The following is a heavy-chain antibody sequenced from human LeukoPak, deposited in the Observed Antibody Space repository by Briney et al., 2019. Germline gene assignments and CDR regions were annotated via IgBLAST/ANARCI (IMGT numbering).Heavy chain of an antibody. CDR2: TIPILGIA. D-gene: IGHD1-1*01. Sequence: SVKVSCKASGGTFSSYAISWVRQAPGQGLEWMGRTIPILGIANYAQKFQGRVTITADKSTSTAYMELSSLRSEDTAVYYCASHRYNWNEGDYWGQGTLVTVSS. V-gene: IGHV1-69*04. J-gene: IGHJ4*02. CDR1: GGTFSSYA. CDR3: ASHRYNWNEGDY.